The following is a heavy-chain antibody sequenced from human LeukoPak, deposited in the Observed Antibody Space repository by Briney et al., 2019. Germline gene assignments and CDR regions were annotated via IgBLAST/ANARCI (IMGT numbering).Heavy chain of an antibody. J-gene: IGHJ3*01. CDR1: EFSFSTYA. CDR3: ATVLHTAMTTWAAFDV. V-gene: IGHV3-23*01. D-gene: IGHD5-18*01. Sequence: PGGSLRLSCAASEFSFSTYAMTWVRQAPGKGLQWVSAISETGGGTFYAGSVKGRFTISRDNSKNTLYLQMNSLRAEDTALYYCATVLHTAMTTWAAFDVRGPGTMVTVSS. CDR2: ISETGGGT.